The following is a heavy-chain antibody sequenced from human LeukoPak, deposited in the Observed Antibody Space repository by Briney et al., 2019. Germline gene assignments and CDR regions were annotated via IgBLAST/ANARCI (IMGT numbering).Heavy chain of an antibody. CDR2: ISAYNGNT. CDR3: ARGPRALSTDYYNYYMDV. CDR1: GYTFTTYG. Sequence: ASVKVSCKASGYTFTTYGFIWVRQAPGQGLQWMGWISAYNGNTNYTQKLQGRVTMTSDTSTSTAYMELRSLRSDDTAVYFCARGPRALSTDYYNYYMDVWGKGTTVTVSS. J-gene: IGHJ6*03. V-gene: IGHV1-18*01.